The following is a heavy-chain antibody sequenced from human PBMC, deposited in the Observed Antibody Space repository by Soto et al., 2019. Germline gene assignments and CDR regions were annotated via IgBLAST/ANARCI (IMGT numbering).Heavy chain of an antibody. J-gene: IGHJ5*02. D-gene: IGHD2-21*01. Sequence: QVQLVESGGGVVQPGRSLTLSCVASGFTLSNYGMHWVRQAPGKGLEWVAVIWYDGTATYSADSVKGRFSISRDNAKNELFLQLSSLRAEDTAVYYCARNVVSSGSSSLFDTWGQGTLVTVSS. CDR3: ARNVVSSGSSSLFDT. CDR2: IWYDGTAT. CDR1: GFTLSNYG. V-gene: IGHV3-33*01.